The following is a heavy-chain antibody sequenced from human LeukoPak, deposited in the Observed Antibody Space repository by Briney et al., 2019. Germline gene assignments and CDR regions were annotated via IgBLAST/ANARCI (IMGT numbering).Heavy chain of an antibody. J-gene: IGHJ4*02. CDR2: INHSGST. Sequence: SETLSLTCAVYGGSFNGYYWSWIRQPPGKGLEWIGEINHSGSTNYNPYLKSRVTISVVTSKNHFSLKLSSVTAEDTAVYYCARGGSFTDYYDSSGYAPHEPPGGYWGQGTLVTVSS. CDR1: GGSFNGYY. V-gene: IGHV4-34*01. D-gene: IGHD3-22*01. CDR3: ARGGSFTDYYDSSGYAPHEPPGGY.